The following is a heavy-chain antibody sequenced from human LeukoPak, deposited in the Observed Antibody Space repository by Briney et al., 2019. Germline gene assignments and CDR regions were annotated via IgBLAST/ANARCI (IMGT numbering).Heavy chain of an antibody. CDR2: IYSGDRT. D-gene: IGHD5-18*01. J-gene: IGHJ4*02. Sequence: GGSLRLSCAASVFTVSTNYMRWVRQAPGKGLAGVSIIYSGDRTDYADPLKGRFTISRDNSKNTLYLQMNSLRAEDTAVYYCAKDLLEIQLWNILDYCGQGTLVTVSS. V-gene: IGHV3-66*01. CDR1: VFTVSTNY. CDR3: AKDLLEIQLWNILDY.